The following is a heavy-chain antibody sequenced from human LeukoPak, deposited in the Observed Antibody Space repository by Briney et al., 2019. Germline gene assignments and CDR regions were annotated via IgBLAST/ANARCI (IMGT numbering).Heavy chain of an antibody. CDR1: GFTFSANA. D-gene: IGHD4-11*01. J-gene: IGHJ4*02. V-gene: IGHV3-23*01. CDR2: ISGSGGTT. Sequence: GGSLRLSCATSGFTFSANAMSWVRQAPGKGLEWVSVISGSGGTTYYADSVKGRFTISRDNSKNTLYLQMNGLRAEDTAVYYYAKLAVINGYWGQGTLVTVSS. CDR3: AKLAVINGY.